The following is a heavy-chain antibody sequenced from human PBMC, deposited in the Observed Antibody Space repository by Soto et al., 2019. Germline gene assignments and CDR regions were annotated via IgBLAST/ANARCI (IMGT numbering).Heavy chain of an antibody. V-gene: IGHV1-69*13. CDR3: ARHRGIAAPGREGTSRDY. J-gene: IGHJ4*02. D-gene: IGHD6-6*01. CDR1: GGTFSSYA. CDR2: IIPIFGTA. Sequence: SVKVSCKASGGTFSSYAISWVRQAPGQGLEWMGGIIPIFGTANYAQKFQGRVTVTADESTSKAYMELSSLRSEDTAVYYCARHRGIAAPGREGTSRDYWGQGTRVTVSS.